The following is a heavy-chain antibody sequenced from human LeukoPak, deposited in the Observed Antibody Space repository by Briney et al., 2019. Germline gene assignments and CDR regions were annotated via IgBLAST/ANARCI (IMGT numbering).Heavy chain of an antibody. CDR2: IYSGGST. CDR1: GFTVNNNY. CDR3: ASVFYGSGDY. J-gene: IGHJ4*02. Sequence: GGSLRLSCVASGFTVNNNYMNWVRQGPGKGLEWVSVIYSGGSTYYADSVKGRFTIFRDNSKNTLYLQMNSLRAEDTAVYYCASVFYGSGDYWGQGTLVTVSS. V-gene: IGHV3-53*01. D-gene: IGHD3-10*01.